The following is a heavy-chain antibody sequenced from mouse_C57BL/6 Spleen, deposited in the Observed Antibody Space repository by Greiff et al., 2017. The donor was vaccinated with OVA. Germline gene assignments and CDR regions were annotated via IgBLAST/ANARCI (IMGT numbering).Heavy chain of an antibody. CDR3: ARHAGNGYYYAMDY. J-gene: IGHJ4*01. CDR1: GFSLTSYG. CDR2: IWSDGST. D-gene: IGHD2-1*01. Sequence: VKLKESGPGLVAPSQSLSITCTVSGFSLTSYGVHWVRQPPGKGLEWLVVIWSDGSTTYNSALKSRLSISKDNSKSQVCLKMNSLQTDDTAMYYCARHAGNGYYYAMDYWGQGTSVTVSS. V-gene: IGHV2-6-1*01.